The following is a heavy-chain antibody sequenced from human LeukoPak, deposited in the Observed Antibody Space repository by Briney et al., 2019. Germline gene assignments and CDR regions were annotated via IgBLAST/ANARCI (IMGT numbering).Heavy chain of an antibody. Sequence: PGGSLRLSCAASGFTFSSYWMSWVRQAPGKGLEWVANIKQDGSEKYYVDSVKGRFTISRDNAKNSLHLQMNSLRAEDTAVYYCAREVNSSWYGQIDYWGQGTLVTVSS. CDR1: GFTFSSYW. J-gene: IGHJ4*02. CDR2: IKQDGSEK. D-gene: IGHD6-13*01. CDR3: AREVNSSWYGQIDY. V-gene: IGHV3-7*01.